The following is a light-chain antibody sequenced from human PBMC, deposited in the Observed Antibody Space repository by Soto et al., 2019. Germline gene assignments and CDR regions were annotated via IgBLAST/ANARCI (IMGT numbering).Light chain of an antibody. J-gene: IGLJ2*01. CDR1: SSNIGSNS. CDR2: SSN. Sequence: QSVLTQPPSACGTPGQRVTISCSGSSSNIGSNSVNWYQQLPGTAPKLLMYSSNQRPSGVRDRFSGAKSGTSASLAISGLQSEDEADYYCAPWDDSLNGVVFGGGTKLTVL. CDR3: APWDDSLNGVV. V-gene: IGLV1-44*01.